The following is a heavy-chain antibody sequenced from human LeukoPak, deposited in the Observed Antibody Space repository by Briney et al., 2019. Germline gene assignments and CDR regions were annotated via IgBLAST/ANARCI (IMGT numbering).Heavy chain of an antibody. CDR3: ARELGYCSSTSCYSAFDI. J-gene: IGHJ3*02. CDR2: ISGSGGST. D-gene: IGHD2-2*02. CDR1: GFTFSSYA. Sequence: GSLRLSCAASGFTFSSYAMSWVRQAPGKGLEWVSAISGSGGSTYYADSVKGRFTISRDNSKNTLYLQMNSLRAEDTAVYYCARELGYCSSTSCYSAFDIWGQGTMVTVSS. V-gene: IGHV3-23*01.